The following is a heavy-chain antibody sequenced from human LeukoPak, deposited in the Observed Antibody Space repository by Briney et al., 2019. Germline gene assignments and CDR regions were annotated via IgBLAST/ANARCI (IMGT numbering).Heavy chain of an antibody. J-gene: IGHJ4*02. V-gene: IGHV1-69*05. CDR2: IIPIFGTA. CDR3: ARELYYYDSSGYFDY. Sequence: SVKASXKASGGTFSSYAISWVRQAPGQGLEWMGRIIPIFGTANYAQKFQGRVTITTDESTSTAYMELSSRRSEDTAVYYCARELYYYDSSGYFDYWGQGTLVTVSS. CDR1: GGTFSSYA. D-gene: IGHD3-22*01.